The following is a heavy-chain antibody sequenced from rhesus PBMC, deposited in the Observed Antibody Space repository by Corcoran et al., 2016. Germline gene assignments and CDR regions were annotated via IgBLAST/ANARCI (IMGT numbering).Heavy chain of an antibody. D-gene: IGHD1-20*01. CDR3: ARRAGTHYGLDS. J-gene: IGHJ6*01. CDR1: GFTLSDYY. CDR2: SSNVGGRP. Sequence: EVQLVESGGGLAKPGGSLRLSCAASGFTLSDYYTDGVRQAPRKGLGGGERSSNVGGRPWYADSVKGRFTISRENAKNTLYLQMDSLRAEDTAVYYCARRAGTHYGLDSWGQGVVVTVSS. V-gene: IGHV3-178*01.